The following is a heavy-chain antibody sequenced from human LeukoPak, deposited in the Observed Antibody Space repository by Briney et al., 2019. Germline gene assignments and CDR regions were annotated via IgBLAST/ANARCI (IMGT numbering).Heavy chain of an antibody. D-gene: IGHD6-13*01. V-gene: IGHV3-21*01. CDR1: GFTFSSYS. J-gene: IGHJ6*02. CDR2: ISSSSSYI. CDR3: ARDRLVYSSSWTPGDGMDV. Sequence: GGSLRLSCAASGFTFSSYSMNWVRQAPGKGLEWVSSISSSSSYIYYADSVKGRFTISRDNAKNSLYLQMNSLRAEDTAVYYCARDRLVYSSSWTPGDGMDVWAKGPRSPSP.